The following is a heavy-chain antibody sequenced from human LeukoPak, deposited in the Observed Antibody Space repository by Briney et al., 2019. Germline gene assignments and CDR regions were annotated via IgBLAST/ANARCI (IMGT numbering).Heavy chain of an antibody. Sequence: GESLKISCKASGYIFTSYCIAWVRQMPGKGLEWMGIIYPGDSDTRYSPSFQGQVTISADKSISTAYLQWSSLKASDTAMYYCARQAMTNYGGNSGSDYWGQGTLVTVSS. J-gene: IGHJ4*02. CDR1: GYIFTSYC. V-gene: IGHV5-51*01. D-gene: IGHD4-23*01. CDR2: IYPGDSDT. CDR3: ARQAMTNYGGNSGSDY.